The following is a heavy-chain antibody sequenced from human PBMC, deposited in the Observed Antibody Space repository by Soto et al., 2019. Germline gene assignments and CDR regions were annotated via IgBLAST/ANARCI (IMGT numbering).Heavy chain of an antibody. Sequence: QMQLVESGGGVVQPGRSLRLSCAASGFTFGAYTMNWVRQAPGKGLEWVAVISYDENSKRYPDPVNGRFTASRDNTKTTMYLKMNRLRAYDTAAYYCCRDGYSGRSGGFDVWGQGTLVTVSS. D-gene: IGHD1-26*01. CDR1: GFTFGAYT. J-gene: IGHJ3*01. CDR3: CRDGYSGRSGGFDV. CDR2: ISYDENSK. V-gene: IGHV3-30*14.